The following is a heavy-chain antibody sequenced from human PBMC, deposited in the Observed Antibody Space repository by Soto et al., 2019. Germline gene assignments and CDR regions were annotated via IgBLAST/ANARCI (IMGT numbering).Heavy chain of an antibody. CDR3: AKQRIVVVVAALDY. V-gene: IGHV3-23*01. D-gene: IGHD2-15*01. Sequence: GGSLRLSCAASGFTFSSYAMSWVRQAPGKGLEWVSAISGSGGSTYYADSVKGRFTISRDNSKNTLYLQMNSLRAEDTAVYYCAKQRIVVVVAALDYWGQGTMVTVSS. CDR1: GFTFSSYA. CDR2: ISGSGGST. J-gene: IGHJ4*02.